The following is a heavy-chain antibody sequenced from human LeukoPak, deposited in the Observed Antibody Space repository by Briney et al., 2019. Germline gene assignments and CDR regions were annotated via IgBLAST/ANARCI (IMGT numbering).Heavy chain of an antibody. CDR3: TRDRSGNWFDP. CDR2: INPNTGDT. D-gene: IGHD3-10*01. CDR1: GYTFTLYG. J-gene: IGHJ5*02. V-gene: IGHV1-2*02. Sequence: ASVKVSCKASGYTFTLYGITWVRQAPGQGLEWMGWINPNTGDTNYAQKFRGRLTMTRDTSISTAYTELSRLRSDDTAMYYCTRDRSGNWFDPWGQGTLVTVSS.